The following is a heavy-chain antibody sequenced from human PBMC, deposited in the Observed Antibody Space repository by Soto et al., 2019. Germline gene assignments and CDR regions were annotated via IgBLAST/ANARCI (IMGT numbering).Heavy chain of an antibody. CDR3: ARARDSSGYFVGSLYGMDV. CDR1: GFTFSGFS. Sequence: PGGSLRLSCAPSGFTFSGFSMNWVRQAPGKGLEWVSSIRSSSSYIYYADSVKGRFTISRDNAKNSLYLQMNSLRAEDTAVYYCARARDSSGYFVGSLYGMDVWGQGTTVTVSS. CDR2: IRSSSSYI. V-gene: IGHV3-21*06. D-gene: IGHD3-22*01. J-gene: IGHJ6*02.